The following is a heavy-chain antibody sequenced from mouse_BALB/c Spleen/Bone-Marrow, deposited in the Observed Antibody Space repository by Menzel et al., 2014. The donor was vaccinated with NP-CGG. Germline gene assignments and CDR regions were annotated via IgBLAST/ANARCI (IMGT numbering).Heavy chain of an antibody. V-gene: IGHV7-3*02. D-gene: IGHD1-1*01. Sequence: EVKVVESGGGLVQPGVSLRLSCATSGFTFTDYYMSWVRQTPGKALEWLGFIRNKANGYTADYSVSVKGRLTISRDNSQNILYLQMNTLRAEDSATYYCARDENYDIYWYFDVWGAGTTVTVSS. CDR1: GFTFTDYY. CDR3: ARDENYDIYWYFDV. J-gene: IGHJ1*01. CDR2: IRNKANGYTA.